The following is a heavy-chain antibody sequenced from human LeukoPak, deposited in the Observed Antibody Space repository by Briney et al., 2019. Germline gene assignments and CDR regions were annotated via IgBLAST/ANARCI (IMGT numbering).Heavy chain of an antibody. CDR2: IKQDGSEK. Sequence: PGGSLRLSCAASGFTFSTYWMSWVRQAPGKGLEWVANIKQDGSEKYYVDSVKGRFTISRDNAKNSLYLQMNSLSAEDTAVYYCARSFGSVTTNGGDYFDYWGQGTLVTVSS. D-gene: IGHD4-17*01. J-gene: IGHJ4*02. V-gene: IGHV3-7*01. CDR1: GFTFSTYW. CDR3: ARSFGSVTTNGGDYFDY.